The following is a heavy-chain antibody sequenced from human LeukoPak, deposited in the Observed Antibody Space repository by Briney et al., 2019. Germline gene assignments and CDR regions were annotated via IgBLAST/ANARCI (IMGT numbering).Heavy chain of an antibody. CDR2: IYYSGST. D-gene: IGHD1/OR15-1a*01. Sequence: LSLTXXXSGGSXXSYYWSWIRQPPGKGLEWIGYIYYSGSTNYNPSLKSRVTISVDTSKNQFSLKLSSVTAADTAVYYCARAPQGTADYYGMDVWGQGTTVTVYS. J-gene: IGHJ6*02. V-gene: IGHV4-59*01. CDR3: ARAPQGTADYYGMDV. CDR1: GGSXXSYY.